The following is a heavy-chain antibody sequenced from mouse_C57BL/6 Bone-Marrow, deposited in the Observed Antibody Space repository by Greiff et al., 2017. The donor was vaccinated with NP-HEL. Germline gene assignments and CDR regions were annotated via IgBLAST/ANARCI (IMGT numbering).Heavy chain of an antibody. CDR1: GYSITSGYY. CDR3: ARGGTTVVATRLGAMDY. D-gene: IGHD1-1*01. J-gene: IGHJ4*01. Sequence: EVQLQESGPGLVKPSQSLSLTCSVTGYSITSGYYWNWIRQFPGNKLEWMGYISYDGSNNYNPSLKNRISITRDTSKNQFFLKLNSVTTEDTATYYCARGGTTVVATRLGAMDYWGQGTSVTVSS. V-gene: IGHV3-6*01. CDR2: ISYDGSN.